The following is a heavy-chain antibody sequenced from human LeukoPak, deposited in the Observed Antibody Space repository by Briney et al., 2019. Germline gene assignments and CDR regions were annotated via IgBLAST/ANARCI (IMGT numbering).Heavy chain of an antibody. CDR3: ARDRAIDIRAYDI. D-gene: IGHD5-12*01. CDR2: IGTSGSYI. V-gene: IGHV3-21*01. J-gene: IGHJ3*02. Sequence: GGSLRLSCAASGFAFSGDNMNWVRQAPGKGLEWDSFIGTSGSYIKYADSVKGRFTISRDNAKNSLYLQMNSLRAEDTAMYFCARDRAIDIRAYDIWGQATMVTVSS. CDR1: GFAFSGDN.